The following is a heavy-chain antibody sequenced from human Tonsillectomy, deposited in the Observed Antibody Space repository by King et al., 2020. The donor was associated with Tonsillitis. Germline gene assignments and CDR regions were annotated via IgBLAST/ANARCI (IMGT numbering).Heavy chain of an antibody. CDR3: ARDRGSWVLDIDY. Sequence: VQLVESGGGVVQPGRSLRLSCAASGFTFRNYAMHWVRQAPGKGLDWVAIISYDGTNKFYADSVKGRFTISRDSSKNTMYLQMNSLRAGDTAVYYCARDRGSWVLDIDYWGKGTLVTVSS. J-gene: IGHJ4*02. D-gene: IGHD1-26*01. V-gene: IGHV3-30*04. CDR1: GFTFRNYA. CDR2: ISYDGTNK.